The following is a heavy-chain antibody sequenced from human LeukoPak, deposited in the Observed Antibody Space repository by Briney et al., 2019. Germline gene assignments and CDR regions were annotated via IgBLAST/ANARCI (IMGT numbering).Heavy chain of an antibody. CDR2: IYYSGST. CDR3: ARHSSGYLSYFDY. J-gene: IGHJ4*02. Sequence: SETLSLTCTVSGGSISSYHWSWNRQPPGKGLEWIGYIYYSGSTNYNPSLKSRVTISLDTSKNQFSLKVSSVTAADTAVYYCARHSSGYLSYFDYWGQGTLVPVSS. CDR1: GGSISSYH. D-gene: IGHD3-22*01. V-gene: IGHV4-59*08.